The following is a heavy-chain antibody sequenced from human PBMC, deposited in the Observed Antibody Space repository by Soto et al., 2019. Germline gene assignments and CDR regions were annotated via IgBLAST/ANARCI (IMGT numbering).Heavy chain of an antibody. CDR1: GFTFSSYA. V-gene: IGHV3-21*05. CDR3: ARSSAGTTVTTSFDY. Sequence: GGSLRLSCAASGFTFSSYAMSWVRQAPGKGLEWVSYISSSSSYTNYADSVKGRFTISRDNAKNSLYLQMNSLRAEDTAVYYCARSSAGTTVTTSFDYWGQGTLVTVSS. J-gene: IGHJ4*02. CDR2: ISSSSSYT. D-gene: IGHD4-17*01.